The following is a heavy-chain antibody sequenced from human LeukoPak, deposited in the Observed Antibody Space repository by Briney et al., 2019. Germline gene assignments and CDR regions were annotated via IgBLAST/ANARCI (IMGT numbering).Heavy chain of an antibody. CDR1: GGSFNGYY. CDR2: INYSGRT. Sequence: SETLSLTCAVYGGSFNGYYCSWIRQAPGKGLEWIGEINYSGRTSYNPPLKGRVTISLDTTKNQFSLNLTSVTAADTAVYCCAVGRSYWGQGTLVTVSS. J-gene: IGHJ4*02. CDR3: AVGRSY. V-gene: IGHV4-34*01.